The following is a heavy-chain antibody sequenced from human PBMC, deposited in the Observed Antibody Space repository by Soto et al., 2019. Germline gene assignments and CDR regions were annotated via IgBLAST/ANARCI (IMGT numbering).Heavy chain of an antibody. Sequence: QAHLVESGGGVVQPGRSLRLSCEASGFPFSSYGIHWVRQAPGRGLEWVAVLSYDDSKKYYADSVQGRFTVSRDNSKSTVYLQMNSLRPEDPSLYYCAKEEVFVGVSAFDIWGQGTMDTVSS. CDR3: AKEEVFVGVSAFDI. D-gene: IGHD2-8*01. V-gene: IGHV3-30*18. CDR1: GFPFSSYG. J-gene: IGHJ3*02. CDR2: LSYDDSKK.